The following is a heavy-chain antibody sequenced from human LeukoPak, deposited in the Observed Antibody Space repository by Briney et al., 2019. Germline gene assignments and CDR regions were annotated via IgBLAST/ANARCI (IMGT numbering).Heavy chain of an antibody. V-gene: IGHV3-23*01. D-gene: IGHD1-26*01. CDR2: ISGNGDDT. CDR3: AKDGSSRGSYSNC. CDR1: GFTFSSYS. Sequence: SGGSLRLSCAASGFTFSSYSMNWVRQAPGKGLEWVSAISGNGDDTYYADSVKGRFTISRDNSKNTLFLQMNSLRAEDTAVYYCAKDGSSRGSYSNCWGQGTLVTVSS. J-gene: IGHJ4*02.